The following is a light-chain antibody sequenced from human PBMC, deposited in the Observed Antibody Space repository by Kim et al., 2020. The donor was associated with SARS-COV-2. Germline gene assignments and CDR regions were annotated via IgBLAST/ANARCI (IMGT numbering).Light chain of an antibody. CDR1: SSDVGGYNY. CDR2: DVS. J-gene: IGLJ3*02. Sequence: QSALTQPRSVSGSPGQSVTISCTGTSSDVGGYNYVSWYQHHPGKAPKLMIYDVSKRPSGVPDRFSGSKSGNTASLTISGLQAEDESEYYCCSYAGSYTLVFGGGTKVTVL. CDR3: CSYAGSYTLV. V-gene: IGLV2-11*01.